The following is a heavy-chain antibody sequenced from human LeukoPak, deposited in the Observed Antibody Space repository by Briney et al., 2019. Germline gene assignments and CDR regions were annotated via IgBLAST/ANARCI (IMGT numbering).Heavy chain of an antibody. CDR1: GGSISSSSYY. D-gene: IGHD6-13*01. CDR2: IHYRGNT. CDR3: ARLVGSSWYHEVLFGRDY. Sequence: PSETLSLTCTVSGGSISSSSYYWGWIRQPPGKGLEWIGTIHYRGNTYCNPSLKSRVAISVDTSKNQFSLKLTSVTAADTAMYYCARLVGSSWYHEVLFGRDYWGQGTLVTVSS. J-gene: IGHJ4*02. V-gene: IGHV4-39*01.